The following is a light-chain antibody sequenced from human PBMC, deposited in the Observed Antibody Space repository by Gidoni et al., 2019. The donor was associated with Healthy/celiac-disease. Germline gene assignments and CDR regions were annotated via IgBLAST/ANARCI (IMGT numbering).Light chain of an antibody. Sequence: DIVLTQSPGPLSLSPGERATLSCRASQSVSSSYLAWYQQKPGQAPSLLIYGASSRATGIPDRFSGSGSGTDFTLTISRLEPEDFAVYYCQQYGSSPRNTFGPGTKVDIK. J-gene: IGKJ3*01. CDR3: QQYGSSPRNT. CDR2: GAS. CDR1: QSVSSSY. V-gene: IGKV3-20*01.